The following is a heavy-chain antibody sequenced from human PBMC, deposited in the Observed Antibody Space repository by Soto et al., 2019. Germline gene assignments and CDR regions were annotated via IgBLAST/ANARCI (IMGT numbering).Heavy chain of an antibody. Sequence: EVQLVESGGGLVQPGGSLRLSCEASGFTFSSNGMNWVRQAPGKGLEWVSFISIGSSTINYADSVRGRFTISRDNAKNSMYLQMNSLRDEDTAVYYCARDWGVYDSAIRTHIPHLDSWGQGTLVTVSS. CDR2: ISIGSSTI. D-gene: IGHD2-21*02. CDR3: ARDWGVYDSAIRTHIPHLDS. CDR1: GFTFSSNG. J-gene: IGHJ4*02. V-gene: IGHV3-48*02.